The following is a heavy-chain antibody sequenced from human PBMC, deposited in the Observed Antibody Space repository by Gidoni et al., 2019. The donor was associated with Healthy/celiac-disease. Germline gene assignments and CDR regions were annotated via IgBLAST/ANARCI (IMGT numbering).Heavy chain of an antibody. J-gene: IGHJ5*02. CDR3: ARGPGAGWFDP. D-gene: IGHD3-10*01. Sequence: QVQLQESGPGLVETSQTLSLTCTVPGGSISSGGYYWSWIRQHPGKGLEWIGYIYYSGSTYYNPSLKSRVTISVDTSKNQFSLKLSSVTAADTAVYYCARGPGAGWFDPWGQGTLVTVSS. V-gene: IGHV4-31*03. CDR2: IYYSGST. CDR1: GGSISSGGYY.